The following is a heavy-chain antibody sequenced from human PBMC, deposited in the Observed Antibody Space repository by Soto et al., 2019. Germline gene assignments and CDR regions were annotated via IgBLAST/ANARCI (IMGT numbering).Heavy chain of an antibody. J-gene: IGHJ5*02. D-gene: IGHD2-2*01. CDR1: GYSFTSYW. V-gene: IGHV5-51*01. CDR2: IYPGDSDT. CDR3: ARRLAGQAKGGSSTSDSWFDP. Sequence: EVQLVQSGAEVKKPGESLKISCKGSGYSFTSYWIGWVRQMPGKGLEWMGIIYPGDSDTTYSPSFQGQVTISADKSVSTAYLQWSSLKASDTAMYYCARRLAGQAKGGSSTSDSWFDPWGQGTLVTVSS.